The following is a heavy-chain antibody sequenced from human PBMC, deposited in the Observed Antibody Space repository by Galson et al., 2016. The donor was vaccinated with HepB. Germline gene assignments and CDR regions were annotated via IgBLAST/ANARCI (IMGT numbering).Heavy chain of an antibody. Sequence: SLRLSCAASGFTFSSYAMTWVRQAPGKGLEWVSAISSDGGHTTYYTESVKGRFTISRADPKNTLYLQMSSLRAEDTAVYSCAKVIGDWLFDSWGQGTLVTVSS. CDR3: AKVIGDWLFDS. D-gene: IGHD3-9*01. CDR2: ISSDGGHTT. CDR1: GFTFSSYA. J-gene: IGHJ4*02. V-gene: IGHV3-23*01.